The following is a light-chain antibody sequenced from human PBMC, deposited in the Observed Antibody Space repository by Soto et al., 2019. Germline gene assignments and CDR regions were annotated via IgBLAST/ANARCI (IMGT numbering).Light chain of an antibody. CDR2: DAS. Sequence: EIVLTQSPATLSLSPGERATLTCRASQSVSSYLAWYQQKPGKAPRLLIYDASNKETGIQARFSGSRTGTIFTLTFCSLEPEDFAVYYCQQRSNWPLTFGGGTKVDIK. CDR1: QSVSSY. CDR3: QQRSNWPLT. J-gene: IGKJ4*01. V-gene: IGKV3-11*01.